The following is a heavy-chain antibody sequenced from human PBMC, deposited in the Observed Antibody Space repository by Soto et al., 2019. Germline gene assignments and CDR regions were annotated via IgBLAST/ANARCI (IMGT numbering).Heavy chain of an antibody. CDR3: ARVPPDWGSGAFDI. D-gene: IGHD7-27*01. Sequence: GGSLRLSCAASGFTFSSYWMSWVRRAPGKGLEWVANIKQDGSEKYYVDSVKGRFTISRDNAKNSLYLQMNSLRAEDTAVYYCARVPPDWGSGAFDIWGQGTMVTVSS. CDR1: GFTFSSYW. V-gene: IGHV3-7*03. CDR2: IKQDGSEK. J-gene: IGHJ3*02.